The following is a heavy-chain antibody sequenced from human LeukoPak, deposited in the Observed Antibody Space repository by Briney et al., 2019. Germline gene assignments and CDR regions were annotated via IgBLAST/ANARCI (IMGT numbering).Heavy chain of an antibody. D-gene: IGHD3-10*01. Sequence: ASVKVSCKASGGTFSSYAISWVRQAPGQGLEWMGGIIPIFGTANYAQKFQGRVTITADKSTSTAYMELSSLRSEDTAVYYCARVEESRYYFDYRGQGTLVTVSS. CDR3: ARVEESRYYFDY. J-gene: IGHJ4*02. V-gene: IGHV1-69*06. CDR1: GGTFSSYA. CDR2: IIPIFGTA.